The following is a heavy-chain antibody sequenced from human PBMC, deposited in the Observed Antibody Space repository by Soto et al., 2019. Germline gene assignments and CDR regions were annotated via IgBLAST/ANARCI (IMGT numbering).Heavy chain of an antibody. J-gene: IGHJ6*02. D-gene: IGHD4-17*01. CDR2: INHSGST. CDR1: GGSFSGYY. CDR3: ARGRATVTAYYYYYGMDV. Sequence: KASETLSLTCAVYGGSFSGYYWSWIRQPPGKGLEWIGEINHSGSTNYNPSLKSRVTISVDTSKNQLSLKLSSVTAADTAVYYCARGRATVTAYYYYYGMDVWGQGTTVTVSS. V-gene: IGHV4-34*01.